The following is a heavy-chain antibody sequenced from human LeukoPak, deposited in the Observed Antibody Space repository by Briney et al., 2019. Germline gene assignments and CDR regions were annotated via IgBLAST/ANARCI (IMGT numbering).Heavy chain of an antibody. CDR1: GFTFSSYG. Sequence: PGGSLRLSCAASGFTFSSYGMHWVRQAPGKGLEWVAFIRYDGSNKYYADSVKGRFTISRDNSKNTLYLQMNSLRAEDTAVYYCAKDGVSALLRGVIMPADYWGQGTLVTVSS. CDR2: IRYDGSNK. D-gene: IGHD3-10*01. CDR3: AKDGVSALLRGVIMPADY. V-gene: IGHV3-30*02. J-gene: IGHJ4*02.